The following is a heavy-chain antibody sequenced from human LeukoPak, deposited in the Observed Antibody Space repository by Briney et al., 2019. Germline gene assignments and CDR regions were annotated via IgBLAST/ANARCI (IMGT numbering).Heavy chain of an antibody. CDR2: IYYTGST. D-gene: IGHD6-19*01. J-gene: IGHJ4*02. CDR3: ARGGYASGWYLDY. V-gene: IGHV4-59*01. CDR1: GGSISGYY. Sequence: SETLSLTCTVSGGSISGYYWNWIRQPPGKGLGWIGYIYYTGSTNYNPSLKSRVTISVDASKNQFSLKLSSVTATDTAVYYCARGGYASGWYLDYWGQGTLVTVSS.